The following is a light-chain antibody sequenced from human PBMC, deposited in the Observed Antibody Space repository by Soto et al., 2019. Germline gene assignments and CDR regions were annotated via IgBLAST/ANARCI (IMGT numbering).Light chain of an antibody. J-gene: IGKJ5*01. CDR3: QLYGISPH. CDR1: QSVSNNY. CDR2: ASS. V-gene: IGKV3-20*01. Sequence: EIVLTQSPSTLSLSPWHAATFSCRASQSVSNNYLAWYQHKPGQAPRLLIYASSNRATGIPDRFSGSASGTDFTLTINRLEPEDFAVYYCQLYGISPHFGQGTRLEI.